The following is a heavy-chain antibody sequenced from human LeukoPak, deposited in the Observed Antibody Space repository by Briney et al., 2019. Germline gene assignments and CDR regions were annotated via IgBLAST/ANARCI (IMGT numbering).Heavy chain of an antibody. D-gene: IGHD6-13*01. CDR2: IDNGGSDT. J-gene: IGHJ4*02. CDR1: GFTFSNYW. Sequence: PGGSLRLSCAASGFTFSNYWMHWVRQAPGKGLVWVSRIDNGGSDTRHADSVKGRFTISRDNAKNTLYLQMNSLRAEDTAVYYCARSIAAAETDYWGQGTLVTVSS. CDR3: ARSIAAAETDY. V-gene: IGHV3-74*01.